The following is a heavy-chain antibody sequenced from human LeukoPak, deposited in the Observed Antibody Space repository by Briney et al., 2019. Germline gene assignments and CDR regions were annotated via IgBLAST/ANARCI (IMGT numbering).Heavy chain of an antibody. CDR1: GFTFSSYS. V-gene: IGHV3-53*01. Sequence: GGSLRLSCAASGFTFSSYSMNWVRQAPGKGLEWVSVVYSGGSTYYADSVKGRFTISRDNSKNTLYLQMNSLRAEDTAVYYCARDHRAAMADYYYYYMDVWGKGTTVTVSS. D-gene: IGHD5-18*01. CDR2: VYSGGST. J-gene: IGHJ6*03. CDR3: ARDHRAAMADYYYYYMDV.